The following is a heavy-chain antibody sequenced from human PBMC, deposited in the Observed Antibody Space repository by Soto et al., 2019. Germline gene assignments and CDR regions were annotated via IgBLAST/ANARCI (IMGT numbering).Heavy chain of an antibody. CDR1: GLTFSSYA. V-gene: IGHV3-23*01. D-gene: IGHD3-10*01. CDR2: ISGSGGST. Sequence: GGSLRLSCAASGLTFSSYAMSWVRQAPGKGLEWVSAISGSGGSTYYADSVKGRFTISRDNSKNTLYLQMNSLRAEDTAVYYCAKDKLYMRGFFQNWFDPWGQATLVTVSS. J-gene: IGHJ5*02. CDR3: AKDKLYMRGFFQNWFDP.